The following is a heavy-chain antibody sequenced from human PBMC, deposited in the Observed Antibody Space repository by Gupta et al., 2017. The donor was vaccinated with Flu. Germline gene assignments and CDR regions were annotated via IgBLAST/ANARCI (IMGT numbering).Heavy chain of an antibody. V-gene: IGHV3-21*01. Sequence: EVQLVESGGGLVEPGGSLRLSCAASGFTFSSFGMNWVRQAPGRGLEWVASISSTGRYIYYPDSLHGRLTISRDNSKNSLHLQLNSLRAEDTAVYYCARDPGYGDHYYFDYWGQGTLVTVSS. D-gene: IGHD4-17*01. CDR3: ARDPGYGDHYYFDY. CDR1: GFTFSSFG. CDR2: ISSTGRYI. J-gene: IGHJ4*02.